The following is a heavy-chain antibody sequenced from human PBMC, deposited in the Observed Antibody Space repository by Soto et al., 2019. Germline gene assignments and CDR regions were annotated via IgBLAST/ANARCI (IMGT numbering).Heavy chain of an antibody. CDR1: GGSISSSSYY. CDR2: MYHSGST. J-gene: IGHJ4*02. V-gene: IGHV4-39*07. Sequence: SETLSLTCTVSGGSISSSSYYWGWIRQPPGKGLEWIGYMYHSGSTNYNPSLKGRVTISVDTSKNQFSLKLTSVTAADTAVYYCARDKITGLFDYWGQGTLVTVSS. CDR3: ARDKITGLFDY. D-gene: IGHD2-8*02.